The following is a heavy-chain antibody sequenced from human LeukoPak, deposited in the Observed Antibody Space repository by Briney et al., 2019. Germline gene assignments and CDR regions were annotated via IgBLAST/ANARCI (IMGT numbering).Heavy chain of an antibody. CDR1: GGSISSYY. CDR3: ARGRGARSSRWYNWFDP. Sequence: SETLSLTCTVSGGSISSYYWSWIRQPPGKGLEWIGEINHSGSTNYNPSLKSRVTISIDTSKNQFSLEMSSVTAADTAVYYCARGRGARSSRWYNWFDPWGQGTLVTVSS. J-gene: IGHJ5*02. CDR2: INHSGST. V-gene: IGHV4-34*01. D-gene: IGHD6-13*01.